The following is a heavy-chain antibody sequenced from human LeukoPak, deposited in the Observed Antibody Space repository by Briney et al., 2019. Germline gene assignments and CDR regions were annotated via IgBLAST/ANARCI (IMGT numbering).Heavy chain of an antibody. CDR1: GYTFTSYV. D-gene: IGHD6-13*01. J-gene: IGHJ4*02. V-gene: IGHV1-3*01. CDR3: ARSTQPRAAPANY. CDR2: INAGNGNT. Sequence: ASVKVSCKASGYTFTSYVMHWVRQAPGQRLEWMGWINAGNGNTKYSQKFQGRVTITRDTSASTAYMELSSLRSEDTAVYYCARSTQPRAAPANYWGQGTLVTVSS.